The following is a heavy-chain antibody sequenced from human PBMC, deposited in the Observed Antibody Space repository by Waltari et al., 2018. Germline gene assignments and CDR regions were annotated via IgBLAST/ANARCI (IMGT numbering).Heavy chain of an antibody. CDR3: ARSGSGQRGRQQLVLGGTNTMDV. V-gene: IGHV1-69*05. CDR2: IIPIFGTA. J-gene: IGHJ6*02. CDR1: GGTFSSYA. Sequence: QVQLVQSGAEVKKPGSSVKVSCKASGGTFSSYAISWVRQAPGQGLEWMGGIIPIFGTANYAQKFQGRVTITTDESTSTAYMELSSLRSEDTAVYYCARSGSGQRGRQQLVLGGTNTMDVWGQGTTVTVSS. D-gene: IGHD6-13*01.